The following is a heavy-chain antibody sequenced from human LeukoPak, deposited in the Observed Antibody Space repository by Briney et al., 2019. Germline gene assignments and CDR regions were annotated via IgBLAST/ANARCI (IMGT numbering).Heavy chain of an antibody. J-gene: IGHJ4*02. CDR1: GGSISGYY. CDR3: AKYSSGSYFDF. Sequence: SETLSLTCTVSGGSISGYYWSWIRQPAGKGLEWIGRIYASGSTNYNPSLKSRVTMSVDMSKNQLSLKLSSVTAADTAVYYCAKYSSGSYFDFWGQGTLVTVSS. V-gene: IGHV4-4*07. D-gene: IGHD6-19*01. CDR2: IYASGST.